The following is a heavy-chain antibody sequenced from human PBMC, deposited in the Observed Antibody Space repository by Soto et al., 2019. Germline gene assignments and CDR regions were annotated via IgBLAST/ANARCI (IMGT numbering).Heavy chain of an antibody. J-gene: IGHJ5*02. D-gene: IGHD6-13*01. Sequence: ASVKVSCQASGYTFTSYYMHWVRQAPGQGLEWMGIINPSGGSTSYAQKFQGRVTMTRDTSTSTVYMELSSLRSEDTAVYYCARDFKAAAGTPNTNWFDPWGQGTLVTVSS. CDR3: ARDFKAAAGTPNTNWFDP. CDR1: GYTFTSYY. CDR2: INPSGGST. V-gene: IGHV1-46*01.